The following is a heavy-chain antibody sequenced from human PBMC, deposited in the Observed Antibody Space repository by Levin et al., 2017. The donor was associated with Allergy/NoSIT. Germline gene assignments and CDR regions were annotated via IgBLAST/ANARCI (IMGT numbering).Heavy chain of an antibody. D-gene: IGHD3-22*01. J-gene: IGHJ4*02. CDR1: GFTFSSYS. V-gene: IGHV3-48*01. CDR2: ISSSSSTI. Sequence: GGSLRLSCAASGFTFSSYSMNWVRQAPGKGLEWVSYISSSSSTIYYADSVKGRFTISRDNAKNSLYLQMNSLRAEDTAVYYCARVSSSGALDYWGQGTLVTVSS. CDR3: ARVSSSGALDY.